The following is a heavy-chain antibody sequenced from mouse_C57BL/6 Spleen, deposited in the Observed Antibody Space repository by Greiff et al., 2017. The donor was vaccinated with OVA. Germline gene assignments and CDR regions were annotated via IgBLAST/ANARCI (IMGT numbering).Heavy chain of an antibody. Sequence: VQLQQSGGGLVKPGGSLKLSCAASGFTFSDYGMHWVRQAPEKGLEWVAYISSGSSTIYYADTVKGRFTISRDNAKNTLFLQMTSLRSEDTAIYYCARHYYGSSYWYFDVWGTGTTVTVSS. J-gene: IGHJ1*03. D-gene: IGHD1-1*01. V-gene: IGHV5-17*01. CDR2: ISSGSSTI. CDR1: GFTFSDYG. CDR3: ARHYYGSSYWYFDV.